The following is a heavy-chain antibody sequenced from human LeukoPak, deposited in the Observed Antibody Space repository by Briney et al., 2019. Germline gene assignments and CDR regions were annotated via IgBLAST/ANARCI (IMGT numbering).Heavy chain of an antibody. D-gene: IGHD6-19*01. CDR1: GYTFTDYY. Sequence: SVKVSCKASGYTFTDYYMYWVRQAPGQGLEWMGGIIPIFGTANYAQKFQGRVTITADESTSTAYSELRSLSSDDVVVDRGXXNSYSSGWYERSPFDLWGRGTLVTVSS. V-gene: IGHV1-69*13. CDR2: IIPIFGTA. CDR3: XXNSYSSGWYERSPFDL. J-gene: IGHJ2*01.